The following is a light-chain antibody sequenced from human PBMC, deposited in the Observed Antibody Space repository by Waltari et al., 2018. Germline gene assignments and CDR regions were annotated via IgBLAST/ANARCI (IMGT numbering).Light chain of an antibody. CDR2: GAS. CDR1: QSVDSFY. CDR3: QQYGAARYT. J-gene: IGKJ3*01. V-gene: IGKV3-20*01. Sequence: LPCRTSQSVDSFYISWYQQKPGQAPRLIILGASSRATGVPDRFSGSGSGTHFTLTISRLEPEDFAVYYCQQYGAARYTFGPGTRLDLK.